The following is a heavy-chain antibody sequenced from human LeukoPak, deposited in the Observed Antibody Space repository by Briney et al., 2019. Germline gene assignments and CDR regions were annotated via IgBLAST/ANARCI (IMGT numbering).Heavy chain of an antibody. CDR1: GYTFTGYY. V-gene: IGHV1-2*02. CDR3: ATAVIVAVFGDAFDI. D-gene: IGHD6-13*01. Sequence: ASVKVSCTASGYTFTGYYMHWVRQAPGQGLEWMGWINPNSGGTNYAQKFQGRVTMTRDTSISTAYMELSRLRSDDTAVYYCATAVIVAVFGDAFDIWGQGTLVTVSS. CDR2: INPNSGGT. J-gene: IGHJ3*02.